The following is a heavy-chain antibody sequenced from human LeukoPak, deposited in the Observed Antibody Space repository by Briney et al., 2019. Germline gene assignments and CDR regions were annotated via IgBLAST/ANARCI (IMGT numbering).Heavy chain of an antibody. CDR2: MNPNSGNT. V-gene: IGHV1-8*01. J-gene: IGHJ4*02. CDR3: ATPLGRYCSGGSCYDY. Sequence: ASVKASCKASGYTFTSYDINWVRQATGQGLEWMGWMNPNSGNTGYAQKFQGRVTMTRNTSISTAYMELSSLRSEDTAVYYCATPLGRYCSGGSCYDYWGQGTLVTVSS. D-gene: IGHD2-15*01. CDR1: GYTFTSYD.